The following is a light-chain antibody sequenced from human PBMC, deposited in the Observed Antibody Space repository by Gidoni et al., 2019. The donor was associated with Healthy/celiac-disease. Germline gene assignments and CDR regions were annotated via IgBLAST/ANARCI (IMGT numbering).Light chain of an antibody. V-gene: IGKV1-8*01. J-gene: IGKJ1*01. Sequence: AIRTTQPPSSFSASTGDRVTITCPASQGISSYLAWYQQKPGKAPKLLIYAASTWQCGVPARFSGSGSGTDFTLTISSLQSEDVATYYCQQYYSYPWTFGQGTKVEIK. CDR1: QGISSY. CDR2: AAS. CDR3: QQYYSYPWT.